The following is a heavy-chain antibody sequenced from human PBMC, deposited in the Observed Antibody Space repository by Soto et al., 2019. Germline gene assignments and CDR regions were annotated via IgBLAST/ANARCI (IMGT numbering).Heavy chain of an antibody. J-gene: IGHJ5*02. V-gene: IGHV5-51*01. CDR2: IYPSDSDT. D-gene: IGHD4-17*01. CDR1: GYSFTNYW. Sequence: PGESLKISCKGSGYSFTNYWIAWVRQMPGKGLEYMGIIYPSDSDTRYSPSFQGQVTISADKSISTAYPQWSSLKASDTAIYYCARHGFYGDYSSNYFDPWGQGTLVTVSS. CDR3: ARHGFYGDYSSNYFDP.